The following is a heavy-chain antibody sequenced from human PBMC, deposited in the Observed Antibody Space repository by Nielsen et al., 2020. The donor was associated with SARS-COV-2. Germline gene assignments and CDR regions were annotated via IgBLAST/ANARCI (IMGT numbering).Heavy chain of an antibody. CDR2: INPNSGGT. CDR3: ARDGWYYDYVWGSYPPDY. J-gene: IGHJ4*02. V-gene: IGHV1-2*06. D-gene: IGHD3-16*02. CDR1: GYTFTGYY. Sequence: VQVSCKASGYTFTGYYMHWVRQAPGQGLEWMGRINPNSGGTNYAQKFQGRVTMTRDTSISTAYMELSRLRSDDTAVYYCARDGWYYDYVWGSYPPDYWGQGTLVTVSS.